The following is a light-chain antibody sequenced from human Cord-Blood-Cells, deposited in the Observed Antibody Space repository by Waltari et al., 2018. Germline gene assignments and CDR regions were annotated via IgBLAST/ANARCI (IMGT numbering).Light chain of an antibody. Sequence: QSALTQPASVSGSPGQSITISCTGTSSDVGSYNLVSWYQQHPGKAPTPMIYEGSKRPSGGSNRFSGSKSGNTASLTISGLQAEDEADYYCCSYAGSSTWVFGGGTKLTVL. V-gene: IGLV2-23*01. CDR3: CSYAGSSTWV. CDR1: SSDVGSYNL. J-gene: IGLJ3*02. CDR2: EGS.